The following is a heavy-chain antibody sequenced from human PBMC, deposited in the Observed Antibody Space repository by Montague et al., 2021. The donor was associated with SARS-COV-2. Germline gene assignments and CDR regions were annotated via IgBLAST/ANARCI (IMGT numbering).Heavy chain of an antibody. J-gene: IGHJ4*02. D-gene: IGHD6-19*01. CDR3: ARDKVAGRGYYLEY. CDR1: GGSISSYY. Sequence: SETLSLTCTVSGGSISSYYWSWIRQPPGKGLGWIGYIYYSGSTNYNPSLKSRVSMSVDTSKNQFSLHLSSVTAADTAVYYCARDKVAGRGYYLEYWGQGTLVTVSS. V-gene: IGHV4-59*01. CDR2: IYYSGST.